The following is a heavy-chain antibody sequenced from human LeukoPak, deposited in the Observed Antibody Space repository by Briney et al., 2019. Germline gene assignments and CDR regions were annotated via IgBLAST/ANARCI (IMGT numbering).Heavy chain of an antibody. Sequence: GGSLRLSCAASGFTFSSYAMHWVRQAPGKGLEWVAVISYDGSNKYYADSVKGRFTISRDNSKNTLYLQMNSQRAEDTAVYYCARPRIAAAGTDNWFDPWGQGTLVTVSS. CDR1: GFTFSSYA. CDR3: ARPRIAAAGTDNWFDP. J-gene: IGHJ5*02. CDR2: ISYDGSNK. V-gene: IGHV3-30-3*01. D-gene: IGHD6-13*01.